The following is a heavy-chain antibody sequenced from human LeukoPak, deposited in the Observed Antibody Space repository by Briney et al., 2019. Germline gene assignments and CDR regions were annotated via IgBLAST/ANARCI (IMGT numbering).Heavy chain of an antibody. CDR2: FDPEDGET. V-gene: IGHV1-24*01. J-gene: IGHJ4*02. Sequence: ASVKVSCKVSGYTLTELSMHWVRQAPGKGLEWMGGFDPEDGETIYAQKFQGRVTMTVDTSTDTAYMELSSLRSEDTAVYYCATLSPGSYEATYYFDYWGQGTLVTVSS. CDR1: GYTLTELS. CDR3: ATLSPGSYEATYYFDY. D-gene: IGHD1-26*01.